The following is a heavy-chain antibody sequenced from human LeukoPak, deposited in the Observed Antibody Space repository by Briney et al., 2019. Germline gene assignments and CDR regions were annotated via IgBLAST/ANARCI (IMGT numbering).Heavy chain of an antibody. CDR2: IKEDGSEK. J-gene: IGHJ4*02. D-gene: IGHD6-19*01. Sequence: PGGSLRLSCVASGFTFSRYWMSWVRQAPGKGLEWVANIKEDGSEKYYVDSVKGRFTNSRDNAKNSVYLQMNNLRAEDTAVYYCARQWLVGSTMYYFDYWGQGTLVTVSS. CDR1: GFTFSRYW. V-gene: IGHV3-7*01. CDR3: ARQWLVGSTMYYFDY.